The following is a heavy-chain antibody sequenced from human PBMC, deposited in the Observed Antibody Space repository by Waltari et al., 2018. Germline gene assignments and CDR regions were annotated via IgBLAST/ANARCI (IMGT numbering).Heavy chain of an antibody. V-gene: IGHV3-48*01. J-gene: IGHJ6*02. CDR1: GFTFSSYS. CDR3: ARGGYYYYYGMDV. Sequence: EVQLVESGGGLVQPGGSLRLSCAASGFTFSSYSMNWVRQAPGKGLDGVSYISSSSSTIYYADSVKGRFTISRDNAKNSLYLQMNSLRAEDTAVYYCARGGYYYYYGMDVWGQGTTVTVSS. D-gene: IGHD3-16*01. CDR2: ISSSSSTI.